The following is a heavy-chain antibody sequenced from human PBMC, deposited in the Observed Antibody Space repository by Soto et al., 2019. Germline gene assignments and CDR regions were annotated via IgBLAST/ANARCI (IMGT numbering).Heavy chain of an antibody. V-gene: IGHV3-23*01. CDR2: ISGTGGST. CDR3: AKDRLGGNFDY. CDR1: GFTFNNYA. Sequence: EVQLLDSGGGLVQPGGSLRLSCAASGFTFNNYAMNWVRQAPGKGLEWVATISGTGGSTYYADSVKGRFTISRDNSENTLYLQMNSLRVEDTAVYYCAKDRLGGNFDYWGQGPQVTVSS. J-gene: IGHJ4*02.